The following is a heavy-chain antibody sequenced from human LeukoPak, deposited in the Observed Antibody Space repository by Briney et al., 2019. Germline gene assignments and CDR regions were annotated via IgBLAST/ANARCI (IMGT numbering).Heavy chain of an antibody. Sequence: GGSLRLSCAASGFTFSSYAMHWVRQAPGKGLECVSAISSNGGSTYYANSVKGRFTISRDNSKNTLYLQMGSLRAEDMAVYYCARDSGMIVVAPFDYWGQGALVTVSS. V-gene: IGHV3-64*01. CDR1: GFTFSSYA. J-gene: IGHJ4*02. CDR2: ISSNGGST. CDR3: ARDSGMIVVAPFDY. D-gene: IGHD3-22*01.